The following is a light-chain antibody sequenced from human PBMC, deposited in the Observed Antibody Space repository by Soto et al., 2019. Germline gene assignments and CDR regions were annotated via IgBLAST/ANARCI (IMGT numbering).Light chain of an antibody. V-gene: IGKV3-15*01. CDR1: QRVSNN. Sequence: EIVMTQSPATLSLSPGERATLSCRASQRVSNNVAWYQQKPGQPPRLLIYGSSTRATGIPARFSGSGSGTEFPLTISSLQSEDFAVFHCQQYNNWPWTFGQGTRVEI. J-gene: IGKJ1*01. CDR2: GSS. CDR3: QQYNNWPWT.